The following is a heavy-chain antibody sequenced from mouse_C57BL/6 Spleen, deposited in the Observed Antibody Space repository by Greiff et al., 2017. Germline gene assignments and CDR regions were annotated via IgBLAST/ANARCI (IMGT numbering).Heavy chain of an antibody. CDR1: GFTFSSYA. Sequence: EVQLQESGGGLVKPGGSLKLSCAASGFTFSSYAMSWVRQTPEKRLEWVATISDGGSYTYYPDNVKGRFTISRDNAKNNLYLQMSHLKSEDTAMYYCARDGTGTFFAYWGQGTLVTVSA. D-gene: IGHD4-1*01. CDR3: ARDGTGTFFAY. V-gene: IGHV5-4*01. J-gene: IGHJ3*01. CDR2: ISDGGSYT.